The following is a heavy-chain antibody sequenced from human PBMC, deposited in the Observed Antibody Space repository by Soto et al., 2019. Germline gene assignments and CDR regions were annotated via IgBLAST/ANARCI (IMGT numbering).Heavy chain of an antibody. CDR1: GYTFTSYG. V-gene: IGHV1-18*01. CDR2: ISTYNGNT. CDR3: AREMVRGVGSDY. D-gene: IGHD3-10*01. J-gene: IGHJ4*02. Sequence: QVQLVXSXXXXKKXXXSXXVSCKASGYTFTSYGISWVRQAPGQGLEWMGWISTYNGNTKYAQKLQGRVTMTTDTSTSTAYMELRSLRSDDTAVFYCAREMVRGVGSDYWGQGTLVTVSS.